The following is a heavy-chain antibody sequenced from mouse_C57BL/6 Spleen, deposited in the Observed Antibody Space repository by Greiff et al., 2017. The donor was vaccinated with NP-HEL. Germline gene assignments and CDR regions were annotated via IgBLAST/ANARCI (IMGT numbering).Heavy chain of an antibody. V-gene: IGHV1-81*01. CDR2: IYPRSGNT. CDR3: ARGGTGTYFDV. D-gene: IGHD4-1*01. CDR1: GYTFTSYG. J-gene: IGHJ1*03. Sequence: VKLVESGAELARPGASVKLSCKASGYTFTSYGISWVKQRTGQGLEWIGEIYPRSGNTYYNEKFKGKATLTADKSSSTAYMELRSLTSEDSAVYFCARGGTGTYFDVWGTGTTVTVSS.